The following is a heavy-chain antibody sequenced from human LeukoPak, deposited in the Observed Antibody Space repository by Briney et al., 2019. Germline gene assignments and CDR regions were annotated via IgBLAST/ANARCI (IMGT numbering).Heavy chain of an antibody. CDR1: GYNFPIYW. D-gene: IGHD2-2*03. Sequence: GASLKISCQGSGYNFPIYWIGWVRQMPGKGMEWMGIIYPDDSNTIYSPSFQRQVTISADKSISTAYLEWSSLKASVTAMYYCARDLVGYCTTTGCYVAAFDIWGQGTMITVS. CDR2: IYPDDSNT. V-gene: IGHV5-51*01. J-gene: IGHJ3*02. CDR3: ARDLVGYCTTTGCYVAAFDI.